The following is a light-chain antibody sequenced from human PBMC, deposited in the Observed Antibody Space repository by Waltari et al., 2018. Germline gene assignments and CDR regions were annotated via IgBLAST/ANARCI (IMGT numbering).Light chain of an antibody. CDR1: STAVGGYNY. CDR3: ASYRSTNTRV. V-gene: IGLV2-14*03. J-gene: IGLJ3*02. Sequence: QSALTQAASVSGSPGQPITISCTGTSTAVGGYNYVSWYQQHPGKAPNLLIYDVSNRPSGVSNRFSGSKSGNTASLTISGLQAEDEADYYCASYRSTNTRVFGGGTKLTVL. CDR2: DVS.